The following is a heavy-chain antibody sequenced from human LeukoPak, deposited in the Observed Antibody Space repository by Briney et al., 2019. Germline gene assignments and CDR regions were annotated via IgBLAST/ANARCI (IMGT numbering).Heavy chain of an antibody. J-gene: IGHJ5*02. CDR1: GFTVSSTY. CDR2: VSVSGDST. CDR3: AKGGWLDV. V-gene: IGHV3-23*01. Sequence: QSGGSLRLSCAASGFTVSSTYMSWVRQAPGKGLEWVSVVSVSGDSTDYADSVKGRFTVSRDNSKNTLYLQMNGLRVEDTGLYYCAKGGWLDVWGQGTLVTV.